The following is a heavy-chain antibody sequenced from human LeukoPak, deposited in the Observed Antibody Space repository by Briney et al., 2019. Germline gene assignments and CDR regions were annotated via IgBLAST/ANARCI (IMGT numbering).Heavy chain of an antibody. CDR3: ARDGGCSGGNCYQRFDS. V-gene: IGHV3-33*01. D-gene: IGHD2-15*01. J-gene: IGHJ4*02. CDR2: IWSDGSDR. Sequence: PGGSLRLSCAASGFTFSKYGMQWVRQAPGKGLEWAAVIWSDGSDRHYADSVKGRFTISRDNSKNTVSLEMNSLRVEDTAIYYCARDGGCSGGNCYQRFDSWGQGTLVTVSS. CDR1: GFTFSKYG.